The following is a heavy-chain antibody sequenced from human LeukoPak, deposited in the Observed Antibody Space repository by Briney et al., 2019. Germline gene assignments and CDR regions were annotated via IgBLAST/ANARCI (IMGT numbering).Heavy chain of an antibody. D-gene: IGHD3-10*01. J-gene: IGHJ4*02. CDR2: ISGSCGST. CDR1: GFTFSSYA. V-gene: IGHV3-23*01. Sequence: PGGSLRLSCAASGFTFSSYAMIWVRQAPGKGVECVSAISGSCGSTYYADSVKGRFTISRDNSNNTLYLQMNSLRAEDTAVYYCAKVALLWFRELFPQYYFDYWGQGTLVTVSS. CDR3: AKVALLWFRELFPQYYFDY.